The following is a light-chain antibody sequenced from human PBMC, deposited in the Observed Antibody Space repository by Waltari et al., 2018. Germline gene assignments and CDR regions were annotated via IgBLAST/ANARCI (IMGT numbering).Light chain of an antibody. V-gene: IGLV2-14*01. CDR1: SSDVGGYNY. Sequence: QSALTQPASVSGSPGQSITISCTGTSSDVGGYNYVPWYQQHQGKAPKLMIYEVSNRPSGVSNRFSGSKSGNTASLTISGLQAEDEADYYCSSYTSSSTFYVFGTGTKVTVL. CDR3: SSYTSSSTFYV. CDR2: EVS. J-gene: IGLJ1*01.